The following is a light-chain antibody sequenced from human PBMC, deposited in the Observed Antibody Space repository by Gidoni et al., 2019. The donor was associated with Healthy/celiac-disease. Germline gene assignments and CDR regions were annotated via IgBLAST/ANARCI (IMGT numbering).Light chain of an antibody. CDR2: GAS. Sequence: EIVLTQSTGTLSLSPGERATLSCRASQSVSSSYLAWYQQKPGQAPRLLIYGASSRATGIPDRFRGSGSGTDFTLTISRLEPEDFAVYYCQQYGSSRFTFGPXTKVDIK. J-gene: IGKJ3*01. CDR1: QSVSSSY. CDR3: QQYGSSRFT. V-gene: IGKV3-20*01.